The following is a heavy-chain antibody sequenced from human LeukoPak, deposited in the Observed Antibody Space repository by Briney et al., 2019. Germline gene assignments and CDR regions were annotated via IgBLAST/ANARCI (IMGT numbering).Heavy chain of an antibody. Sequence: SETLSLTCTVSGGSISSFYWSWIRQPPGKGLEWIAYIYYSGITNYNPSLKSRATIPVDTSKKQFSLKLSSVTAADTAVYYCARVTIAAAGIEGWFDPWGQGTLVTVSS. D-gene: IGHD6-13*01. CDR2: IYYSGIT. J-gene: IGHJ5*02. CDR3: ARVTIAAAGIEGWFDP. V-gene: IGHV4-59*01. CDR1: GGSISSFY.